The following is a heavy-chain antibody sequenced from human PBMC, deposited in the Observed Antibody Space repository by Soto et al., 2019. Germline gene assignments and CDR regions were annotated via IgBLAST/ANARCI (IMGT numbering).Heavy chain of an antibody. Sequence: GGSLRLSCAASGFTFSSYWMSWVRQAPGKGLEWVANIKQDGSEEYYVDSVKGRFTISRDNAKNSLYLQMNSLRAEDTAVYYCARDPTLVFFDYWGQGTLVTVSS. CDR1: GFTFSSYW. CDR3: ARDPTLVFFDY. J-gene: IGHJ4*02. D-gene: IGHD6-13*01. V-gene: IGHV3-7*05. CDR2: IKQDGSEE.